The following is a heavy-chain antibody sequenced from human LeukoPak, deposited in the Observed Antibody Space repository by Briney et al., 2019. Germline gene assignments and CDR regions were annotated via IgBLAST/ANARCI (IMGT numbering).Heavy chain of an antibody. Sequence: GGSLRLSCAASGFNFANHAMSWVRQTAGKGLEWVSAISGGGDITYYADSVKGRFTISRDNSKDTLFLQMHSLRPGDTAVYYCARGPNSNWSGLDFWGQGTLLTVSS. D-gene: IGHD6-6*01. CDR3: ARGPNSNWSGLDF. CDR1: GFNFANHA. V-gene: IGHV3-23*01. J-gene: IGHJ4*02. CDR2: ISGGGDIT.